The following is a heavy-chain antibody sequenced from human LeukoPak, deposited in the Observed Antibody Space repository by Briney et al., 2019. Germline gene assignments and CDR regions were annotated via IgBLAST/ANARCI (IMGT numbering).Heavy chain of an antibody. Sequence: GGSLRLSCAASGFTFDDSAMHWVRQAPGKGLDWVCLISGDGGDTFYADSVKGRFTISRDNSKNSLYLQMNSLRNEDTAFYCCVKDRLPGGIAVAGTDDGMDVWGQGTTVTVSS. D-gene: IGHD6-19*01. CDR1: GFTFDDSA. CDR3: VKDRLPGGIAVAGTDDGMDV. J-gene: IGHJ6*02. V-gene: IGHV3-43*02. CDR2: ISGDGGDT.